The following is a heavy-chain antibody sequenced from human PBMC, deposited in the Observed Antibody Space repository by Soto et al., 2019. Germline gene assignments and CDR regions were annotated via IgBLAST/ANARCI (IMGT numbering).Heavy chain of an antibody. J-gene: IGHJ4*02. Sequence: GGSLRLSCAAFGFTFDDYGMSWVRQAPGKGLEWVSGINWNGGSIGYADSVKGRFTISRDNAKNCLYLQMNSLRAEDMAVYYCARGPGYYFDYWGQGTLVTVSS. CDR3: ARGPGYYFDY. CDR2: INWNGGSI. V-gene: IGHV3-20*04. CDR1: GFTFDDYG.